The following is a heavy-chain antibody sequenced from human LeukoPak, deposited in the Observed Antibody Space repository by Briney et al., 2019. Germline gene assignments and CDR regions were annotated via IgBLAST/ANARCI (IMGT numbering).Heavy chain of an antibody. J-gene: IGHJ4*02. V-gene: IGHV4-39*07. D-gene: IGHD4-11*01. CDR3: ARDSYSNLIYFDY. CDR1: GGSISSSSYY. CDR2: IYYSGST. Sequence: PSETLSLTCTVSGGSISSSSYYWGWIRQPPGKGLEWIGSIYYSGSTYYNPSLKSRVTISVDTSKNQFSLKLSSVTAADTAVYYCARDSYSNLIYFDYWGQGTLVTVPS.